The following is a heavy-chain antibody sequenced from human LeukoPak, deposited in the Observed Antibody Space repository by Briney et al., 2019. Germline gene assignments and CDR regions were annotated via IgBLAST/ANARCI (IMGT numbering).Heavy chain of an antibody. J-gene: IGHJ4*02. CDR1: GFTFDDYA. CDR3: AKASGYSSSWSTLFDY. CDR2: ISWNSGSI. Sequence: PGGSLRLSCAASGFTFDDYAMHWVRQAPGKGLEWVSGISWNSGSIGYADSVKGRFTISRGNAKNSLYLQMNSLRAEDTALYYCAKASGYSSSWSTLFDYWGQGTLVTVSS. D-gene: IGHD6-13*01. V-gene: IGHV3-9*01.